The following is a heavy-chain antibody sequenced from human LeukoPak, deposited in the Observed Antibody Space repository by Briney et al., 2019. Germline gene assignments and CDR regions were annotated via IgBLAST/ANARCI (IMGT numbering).Heavy chain of an antibody. CDR2: IYYSGST. D-gene: IGHD4/OR15-4a*01. J-gene: IGHJ4*02. Sequence: PSETLSLTCTVSGGSISSGGYYWSWIRQHPGKGLEWIGHIYYSGSTNYNPSLKSRVTISVDTSKNQFSLTLSSVTAADTAMYYCARRTYGAYAFDYWGQGTLVTVSS. CDR1: GGSISSGGYY. V-gene: IGHV4-31*03. CDR3: ARRTYGAYAFDY.